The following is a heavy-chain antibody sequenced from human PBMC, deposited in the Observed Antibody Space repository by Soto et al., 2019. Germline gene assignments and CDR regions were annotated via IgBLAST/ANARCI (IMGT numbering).Heavy chain of an antibody. CDR1: GGSLSRGGYS. CDR2: IYHIGST. CDR3: ARGGGYSYGREG. J-gene: IGHJ6*02. D-gene: IGHD5-18*01. V-gene: IGHV4-30-2*01. Sequence: TMSLTCAVSGGSLSRGGYSWSWMRQPPGKGLEWIGYIYHIGSTYYNPSLKSRVTISVDRSKNQFSLKLSSVTAADTAVYYCARGGGYSYGREGWGQGTTVTVS.